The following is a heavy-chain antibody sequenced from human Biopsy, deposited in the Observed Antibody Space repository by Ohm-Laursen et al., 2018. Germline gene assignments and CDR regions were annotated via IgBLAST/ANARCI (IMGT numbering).Heavy chain of an antibody. Sequence: PGTLSLICEVYGKTFSDYYWSWIRQPPGKGLEWIGQINQSGRTNYNPSLKSRVNISADKSNNQFSLKLTSVTSADTAVYFCGNEVHGRDYWGQGTRVTVSS. J-gene: IGHJ4*02. D-gene: IGHD2-15*01. CDR1: GKTFSDYY. CDR3: GNEVHGRDY. CDR2: INQSGRT. V-gene: IGHV4-34*08.